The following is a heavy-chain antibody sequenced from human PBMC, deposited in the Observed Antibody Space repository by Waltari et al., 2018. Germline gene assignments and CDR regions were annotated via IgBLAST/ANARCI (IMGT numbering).Heavy chain of an antibody. J-gene: IGHJ5*02. V-gene: IGHV3-23*01. CDR2: ISGSGGST. CDR1: FTFSSYA. CDR3: AKDPHGDLGANWFDP. Sequence: FTFSSYAMSWVRQAPGKGLEWVSAISGSGGSTYYADSVKGRFTISRDNSKNTLYLQMNSLRAEDTAVYYCAKDPHGDLGANWFDPWGQGTLVTVSS. D-gene: IGHD4-17*01.